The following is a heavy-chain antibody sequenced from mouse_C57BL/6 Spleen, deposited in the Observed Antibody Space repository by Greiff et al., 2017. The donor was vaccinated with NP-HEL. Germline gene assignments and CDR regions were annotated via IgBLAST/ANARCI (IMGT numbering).Heavy chain of an antibody. CDR3: ARFYDGYYGYFDV. Sequence: VQLQQPGAELVRPGTSVKLSCKASGYTFTSYWMHWVKQRPGQGLEWIGVIDPSDSYTNYNQKFKGKATLTVDTSSSTAYMQLSSLTSEDSAVYYCARFYDGYYGYFDVWGTGTTVTVSS. CDR1: GYTFTSYW. V-gene: IGHV1-59*01. D-gene: IGHD2-3*01. J-gene: IGHJ1*03. CDR2: IDPSDSYT.